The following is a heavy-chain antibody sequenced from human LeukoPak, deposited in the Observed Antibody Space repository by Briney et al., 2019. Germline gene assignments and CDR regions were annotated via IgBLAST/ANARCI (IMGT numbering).Heavy chain of an antibody. CDR2: IITIFGTA. V-gene: IGHV1-69*05. J-gene: IGHJ6*03. D-gene: IGHD6-13*01. Sequence: KVSCKASGGTFSSYAISWVGQAPGQGVEWMGGIITIFGTANYAQKLQGRVTINTDESTSTDYMEVSRQRGEDTAVYYCARVAIAAAGTMDVWGKGTTVTVSS. CDR3: ARVAIAAAGTMDV. CDR1: GGTFSSYA.